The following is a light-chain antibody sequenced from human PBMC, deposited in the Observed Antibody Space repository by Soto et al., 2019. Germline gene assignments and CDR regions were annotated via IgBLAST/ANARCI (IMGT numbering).Light chain of an antibody. J-gene: IGKJ2*01. CDR3: HQYNNWPPYT. CDR1: QSVSSN. Sequence: EIVMTQSPATLSVSPGERATLSCRASQSVSSNLAWYQQKPGQAPRLLIYETSARATGVPARFSGSGSGTEFTVTISSLQSEDFAVYYCHQYNNWPPYTFGQGTKLEIK. V-gene: IGKV3-15*01. CDR2: ETS.